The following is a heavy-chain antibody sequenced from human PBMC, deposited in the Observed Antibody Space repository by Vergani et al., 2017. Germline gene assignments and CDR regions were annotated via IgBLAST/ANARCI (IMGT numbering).Heavy chain of an antibody. D-gene: IGHD3-3*01. CDR2: INPNSGGT. V-gene: IGHV1-2*02. J-gene: IGHJ6*01. Sequence: QVQLVQSGAEVKKPGASVKVSCTASGYTFTGYYMPWVRQAPGQGLEWMGWINPNSGGTNYAQKFQGRVTMIRDTSISTAYMELSRLRSDATAVYYCARERAYDFWSGYLSHMDVWGQGTTVTASS. CDR3: ARERAYDFWSGYLSHMDV. CDR1: GYTFTGYY.